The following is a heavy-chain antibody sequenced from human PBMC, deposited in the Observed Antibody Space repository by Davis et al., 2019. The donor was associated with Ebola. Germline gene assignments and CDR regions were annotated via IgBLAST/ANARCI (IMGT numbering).Heavy chain of an antibody. CDR1: RGTFSTYD. V-gene: IGHV1-69*04. D-gene: IGHD1-26*01. CDR2: IIPMVGTA. Sequence: AASVQVSCKASRGTFSTYDINWVRQAPGQGLEWMGRIIPMVGTATYAQKFQGRVTITADKSTSTAYMEMSGLGSEDTAVYYCARDLGRYDDHWGQGTLVTVSS. CDR3: ARDLGRYDDH. J-gene: IGHJ4*02.